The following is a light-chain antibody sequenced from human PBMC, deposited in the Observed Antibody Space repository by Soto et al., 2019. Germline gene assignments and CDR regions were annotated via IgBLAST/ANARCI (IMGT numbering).Light chain of an antibody. CDR2: DAS. CDR1: QDINNY. V-gene: IGKV1-33*01. J-gene: IGKJ2*01. CDR3: QQYDNLPYT. Sequence: DIQMTQSPSSLSASVGDRVTITCRASQDINNYLNWYQQKPGKAPKLLIYDASNLETGVPSRFSGSRSGTDFTFTISSLQPEDIAMYYCQQYDNLPYTFGQGTKLEIK.